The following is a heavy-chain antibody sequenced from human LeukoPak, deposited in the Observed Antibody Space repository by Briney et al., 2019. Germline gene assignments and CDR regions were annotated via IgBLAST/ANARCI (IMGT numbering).Heavy chain of an antibody. Sequence: PGGSLRLSCAASGVTFSDYYMTWIRQAPGKGLEWVSYIIYIGRSIYYADSVRGRFTISRDNAKNSLYLEMKSLRAEDTAVYYCAGSYDSSGFADNWGHGTLVTVSS. J-gene: IGHJ4*01. D-gene: IGHD3-22*01. CDR1: GVTFSDYY. V-gene: IGHV3-11*01. CDR2: IIYIGRSI. CDR3: AGSYDSSGFADN.